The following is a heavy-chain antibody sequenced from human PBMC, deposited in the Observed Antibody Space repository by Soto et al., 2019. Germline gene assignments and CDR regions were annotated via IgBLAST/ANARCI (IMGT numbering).Heavy chain of an antibody. CDR2: IWYDGSNK. V-gene: IGHV3-33*01. Sequence: PGGSLRLSCAASGFTFSSYGMHWVRQAPGKGLEWVAVIWYDGSNKYYADSVKGRFTISRDNSKNTLYLQMNSLRAEDTAVYYCARDKGPSIAARLALDYWGQGTLVTVSS. CDR1: GFTFSSYG. CDR3: ARDKGPSIAARLALDY. J-gene: IGHJ4*02. D-gene: IGHD6-6*01.